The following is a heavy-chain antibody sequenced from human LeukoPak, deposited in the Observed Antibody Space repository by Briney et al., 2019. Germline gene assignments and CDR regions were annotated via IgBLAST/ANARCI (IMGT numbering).Heavy chain of an antibody. CDR3: ARHVTSSWYPLGYYYYYMDV. D-gene: IGHD6-13*01. V-gene: IGHV5-51*01. CDR2: IYPGDSDT. J-gene: IGHJ6*03. CDR1: GSSFTNYW. Sequence: HGESLKISCKGSGSSFTNYWIGWVRQMPGKGLEWMGIIYPGDSDTRYSPSFQGQVTISADKSISTAYLQWSSLKASDTAMYYCARHVTSSWYPLGYYYYYMDVWGKGTTVTVSS.